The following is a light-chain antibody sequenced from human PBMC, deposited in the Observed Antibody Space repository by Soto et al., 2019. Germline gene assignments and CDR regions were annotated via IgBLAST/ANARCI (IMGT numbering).Light chain of an antibody. CDR1: SSDVGSYNL. V-gene: IGLV2-23*01. J-gene: IGLJ3*02. Sequence: QSALTQPASVSGSPGQSITISCTGTSSDVGSYNLVSWYQQHPGKAPKLMIYEDSKRPSGVSNRFSGSKSGNTASLTISGLQAEDDADYHCCSYTGSTNWVFGGGTKLTVL. CDR3: CSYTGSTNWV. CDR2: EDS.